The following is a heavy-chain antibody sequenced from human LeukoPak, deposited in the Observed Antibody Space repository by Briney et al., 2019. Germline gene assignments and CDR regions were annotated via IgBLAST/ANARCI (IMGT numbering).Heavy chain of an antibody. J-gene: IGHJ4*02. CDR2: INPDSGGT. CDR1: GYTFTGHY. V-gene: IGHV1-2*02. CDR3: ARTMNQYTDHALDY. Sequence: ASVKVSCKASGYTFTGHYLHWVRQAPGQGLEWVGWINPDSGGTNYAQKFQGRVTMTRDTSISTAYMELSSLKSDDTAVFYCARTMNQYTDHALDYWGQGTLVTVSS. D-gene: IGHD1-14*01.